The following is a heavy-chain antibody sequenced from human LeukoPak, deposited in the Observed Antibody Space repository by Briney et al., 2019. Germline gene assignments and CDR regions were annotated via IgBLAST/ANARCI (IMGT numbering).Heavy chain of an antibody. CDR2: MNPNSGDT. D-gene: IGHD2-21*02. Sequence: ASVKVSCKASGYTFTSYDINWVRQATGQGLEWMGWMNPNSGDTGYAQNFRGRVTMARNISMSTAYLELSSLRSEDTAVYYCARPASVTSGFDCWGQGTLVTVSS. J-gene: IGHJ4*02. CDR3: ARPASVTSGFDC. CDR1: GYTFTSYD. V-gene: IGHV1-8*01.